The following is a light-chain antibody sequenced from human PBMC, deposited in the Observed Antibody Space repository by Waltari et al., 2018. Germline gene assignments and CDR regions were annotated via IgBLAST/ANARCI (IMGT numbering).Light chain of an antibody. CDR2: ETS. Sequence: DIQMTQSPSTLSASVGDRVTITCRASQSFGSRLAWYQQKPGKAPRLLIYETSSLQSGVPSRFSGSGSGTEFTLTISSLQPDDFVTYYCQHYNGYPYTFGQGTKLEIK. CDR3: QHYNGYPYT. V-gene: IGKV1-5*03. J-gene: IGKJ2*01. CDR1: QSFGSR.